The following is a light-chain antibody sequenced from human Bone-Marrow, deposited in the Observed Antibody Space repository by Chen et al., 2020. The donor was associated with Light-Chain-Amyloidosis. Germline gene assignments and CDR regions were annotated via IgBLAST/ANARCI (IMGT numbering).Light chain of an antibody. CDR3: QQRGSWPVYT. CDR1: QSVSSH. CDR2: EAS. J-gene: IGKJ2*01. Sequence: EIVFTQSPATLSLSPREGVTLSCRASQSVSSHLAWYQQKPGQAPRLLIYEASNRATGIPARFSGSGSGTDFTLTISSLEPEDFAVYYCQQRGSWPVYTFGQGTKLEIK. V-gene: IGKV3-11*01.